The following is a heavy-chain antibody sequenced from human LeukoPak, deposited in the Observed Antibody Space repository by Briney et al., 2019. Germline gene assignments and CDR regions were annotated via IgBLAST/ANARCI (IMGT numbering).Heavy chain of an antibody. CDR1: GFTFSSYA. CDR2: ISSSSNTI. CDR3: ARVTSSRYFLDY. V-gene: IGHV3-48*04. Sequence: PGGSLRLPCAASGFTFSSYAMHWVRQAPGKGLEWVSYISSSSNTIYNADSVKGRFTISRDNAKNSLYLQMNSLRAEDTAVYYCARVTSSRYFLDYWGQGTLVTVSS. J-gene: IGHJ4*02. D-gene: IGHD6-25*01.